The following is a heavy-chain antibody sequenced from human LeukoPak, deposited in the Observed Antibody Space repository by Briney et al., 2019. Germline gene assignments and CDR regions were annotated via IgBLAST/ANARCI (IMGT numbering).Heavy chain of an antibody. J-gene: IGHJ4*02. CDR1: GFTFSGYW. CDR2: INSDGSSI. Sequence: GGSLRLSYAASGFTFSGYWMHWVRQAPGKGLVWVSRINSDGSSISYADSVKGRFSISRDNAKNTLYLQMNSLRAEDTAVYYCARVRSGGFDYWGQGILVTVSS. D-gene: IGHD1-26*01. CDR3: ARVRSGGFDY. V-gene: IGHV3-74*01.